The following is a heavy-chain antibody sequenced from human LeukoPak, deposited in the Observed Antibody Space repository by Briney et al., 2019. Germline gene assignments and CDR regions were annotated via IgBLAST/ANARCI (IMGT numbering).Heavy chain of an antibody. J-gene: IGHJ5*02. CDR2: VDPEDGET. V-gene: IGHV1-69-2*01. D-gene: IGHD2-15*01. CDR1: GYTFTDYY. CDR3: ATLVVVAAREGRTWFDP. Sequence: ATVKISCKVSGYTFTDYYMHWVQQALGKGLEWMGLVDPEDGETIYAEKFQGRVTITADTSTDTAYMELSSLRSEDTAVYYCATLVVVAAREGRTWFDPWGQGTLVTVSS.